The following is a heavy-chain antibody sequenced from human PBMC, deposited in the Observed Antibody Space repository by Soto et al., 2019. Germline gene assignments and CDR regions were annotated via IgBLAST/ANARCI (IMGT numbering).Heavy chain of an antibody. Sequence: VGSLRLSGAASGFTFRSYAISWVRQAPWKGLEWFSAISGRGGSTYYADSVKGRFTIYRDNSKNTLYLQMSSLRAEETAVYYCVKDNTRAYWGKGTLVTVSS. V-gene: IGHV3-23*01. CDR1: GFTFRSYA. CDR3: VKDNTRAY. CDR2: ISGRGGST. J-gene: IGHJ4*02.